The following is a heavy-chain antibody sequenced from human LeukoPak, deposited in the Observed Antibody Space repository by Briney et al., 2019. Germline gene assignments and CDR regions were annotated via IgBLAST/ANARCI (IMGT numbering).Heavy chain of an antibody. CDR2: IYHSGST. Sequence: SETLSLTCAVSGGYISSGNWWSWVRQPPGKGLEWIGEIYHSGSTNYNPSLKSRVTISVDNSKNQFSLKLSSVTAADTAVYYCARDRWGDGYNYWGQGTLVTVSS. V-gene: IGHV4-4*02. CDR1: GGYISSGNW. CDR3: ARDRWGDGYNY. J-gene: IGHJ4*02. D-gene: IGHD5-24*01.